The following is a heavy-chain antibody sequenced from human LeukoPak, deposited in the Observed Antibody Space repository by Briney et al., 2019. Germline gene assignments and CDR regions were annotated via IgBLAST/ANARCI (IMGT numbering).Heavy chain of an antibody. J-gene: IGHJ4*02. CDR2: IIPILGIA. CDR1: GGTFSSYA. CDR3: ARARGYSYGLGY. D-gene: IGHD5-18*01. Sequence: SVKVSCKASGGTFSSYAISWVRQAPGQGLEWMGRIIPILGIANYAQKFQGRVTITADKSASTAYMELSSLRSEDTAVYYCARARGYSYGLGYWGQGTLVTVSS. V-gene: IGHV1-69*04.